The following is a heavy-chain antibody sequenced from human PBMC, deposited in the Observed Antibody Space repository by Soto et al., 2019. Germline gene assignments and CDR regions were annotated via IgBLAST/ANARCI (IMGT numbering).Heavy chain of an antibody. D-gene: IGHD3-10*01. CDR2: VYSGGAT. CDR3: ARVPGRL. V-gene: IGHV3-53*02. CDR1: GFSVSRNY. J-gene: IGHJ4*02. Sequence: PLVETGGGLIQPGTSLTLSCAASGFSVSRNYMTWVRQAPGKGLEWVSFVYSGGATFYADSVKGRFILSRDDSQNTMYLQVNNLRAEDTAVYYCARVPGRLWGRGTLVTVAS.